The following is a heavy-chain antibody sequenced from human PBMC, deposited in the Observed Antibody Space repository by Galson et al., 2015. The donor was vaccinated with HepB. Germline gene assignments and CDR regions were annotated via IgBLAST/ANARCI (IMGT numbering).Heavy chain of an antibody. CDR2: ITASGST. V-gene: IGHV3-23*01. D-gene: IGHD6-19*01. CDR1: GFTFSTYA. Sequence: SLRLSCAASGFTFSTYAMTWVRQGPGRGLEWVSRITASGSTQYADSVKGRFTISRDNSKSTLYLQMDSLRAEDMAFYYCTKAYSGDWSYYDSWGQGALVTVSS. J-gene: IGHJ4*02. CDR3: TKAYSGDWSYYDS.